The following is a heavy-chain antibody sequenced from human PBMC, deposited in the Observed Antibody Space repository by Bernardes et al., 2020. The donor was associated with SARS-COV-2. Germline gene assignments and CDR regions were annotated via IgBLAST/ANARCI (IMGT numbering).Heavy chain of an antibody. CDR3: AKAETTVVTPMGYFDS. CDR2: LSSSCGAT. CDR1: GFTFGGYA. V-gene: IGHV3-23*01. D-gene: IGHD4-17*01. J-gene: IGHJ4*02. Sequence: GGSLRLSCAASGFTFGGYAMSWVRQAPGKGLEWVSSLSSSCGATYHADSVKGRFTISRDNSKSTLYLQMNSLRTEDTAVYFCAKAETTVVTPMGYFDSWGQGTLVTVSS.